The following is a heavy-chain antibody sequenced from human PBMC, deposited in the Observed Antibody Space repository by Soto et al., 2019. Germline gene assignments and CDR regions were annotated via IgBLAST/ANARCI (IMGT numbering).Heavy chain of an antibody. J-gene: IGHJ5*02. CDR2: MWPSGGT. Sequence: SETLSLTCAVSGVSIRSTNWWTWVRQAPGKGLEWIGEMWPSGGTTYNPSLQNRVTISVDNSKNHLSLTLTSVTAADTAIYYCARCLHCSNGGRFDPWGQGALVTVSS. D-gene: IGHD2-8*01. CDR3: ARCLHCSNGGRFDP. V-gene: IGHV4-4*02. CDR1: GVSIRSTNW.